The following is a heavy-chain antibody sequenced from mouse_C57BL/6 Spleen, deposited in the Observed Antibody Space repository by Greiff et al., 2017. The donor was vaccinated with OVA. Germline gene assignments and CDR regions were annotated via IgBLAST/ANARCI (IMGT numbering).Heavy chain of an antibody. D-gene: IGHD2-5*01. Sequence: EVQVVESGGGLVQSGRSLRLSCATSGFTFSDFYMEWVRQAPGKGLEWIAASRNKANDYTTEYSASVKGRFIVSRDTSQSILYLQMNALRAEDTAIYYCARDAGYYSNLYYYAMDYWGQGTSVTVSS. CDR3: ARDAGYYSNLYYYAMDY. CDR1: GFTFSDFY. V-gene: IGHV7-1*01. J-gene: IGHJ4*01. CDR2: SRNKANDYTT.